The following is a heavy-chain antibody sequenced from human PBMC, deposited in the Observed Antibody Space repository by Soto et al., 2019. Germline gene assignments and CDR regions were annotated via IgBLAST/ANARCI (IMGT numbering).Heavy chain of an antibody. V-gene: IGHV4-59*12. J-gene: IGHJ5*02. CDR1: GSSIIGYY. CDR2: IHYSGNA. CDR3: ARGVGGSALNWFAP. Sequence: PSETLSLTCTFSGSSIIGYYWTWIRQSPERGLEWIGYIHYSGNANYNPSLNSRLTMSVDRSKSQFSMKLASVTAADTAVYSCARGVGGSALNWFAPSGQGPLVTVSS. D-gene: IGHD6-19*01.